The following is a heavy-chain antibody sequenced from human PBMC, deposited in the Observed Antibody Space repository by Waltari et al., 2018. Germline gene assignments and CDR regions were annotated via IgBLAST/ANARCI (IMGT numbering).Heavy chain of an antibody. CDR3: YSSSVDY. J-gene: IGHJ4*02. CDR2: ISSSSTI. D-gene: IGHD6-6*01. Sequence: EVQLVESGGGLVQPGGSLRLSCAASGFTFSSYSMNWVRQAPGKGLEWVSYISSSSTIYYADSVKGRFTISRDNAKNSLYLQMNSLRAEDTAVYYCYSSSVDYWGQGTLVTVSS. CDR1: GFTFSSYS. V-gene: IGHV3-48*04.